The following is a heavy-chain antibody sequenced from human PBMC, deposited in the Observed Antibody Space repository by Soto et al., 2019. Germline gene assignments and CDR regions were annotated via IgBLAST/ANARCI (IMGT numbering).Heavy chain of an antibody. Sequence: GASVKVSCKASGYTFTSYYMHWVRQAPGQGLEWMGIINPSGGSTSYAQKFQGRVTMTRDTSTSTVYMELSSLRSEDTAVYYCARVQHDSGSYYNFDYWGQGTLVTVSS. D-gene: IGHD1-26*01. CDR3: ARVQHDSGSYYNFDY. J-gene: IGHJ4*02. CDR1: GYTFTSYY. V-gene: IGHV1-46*03. CDR2: INPSGGST.